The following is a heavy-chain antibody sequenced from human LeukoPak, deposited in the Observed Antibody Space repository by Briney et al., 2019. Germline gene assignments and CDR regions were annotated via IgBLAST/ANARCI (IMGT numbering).Heavy chain of an antibody. Sequence: SETLSLTCTDSGGSISSYYWSWIRQPPGRGLEWIGYIYYTGNTNYNPSLKSRVTISVDTSKNQFSLKLSSVTAADTAVYHCARARVFGVVIQLYYFDYWGQGTLVTVSS. J-gene: IGHJ4*02. D-gene: IGHD3-3*01. V-gene: IGHV4-59*01. CDR3: ARARVFGVVIQLYYFDY. CDR2: IYYTGNT. CDR1: GGSISSYY.